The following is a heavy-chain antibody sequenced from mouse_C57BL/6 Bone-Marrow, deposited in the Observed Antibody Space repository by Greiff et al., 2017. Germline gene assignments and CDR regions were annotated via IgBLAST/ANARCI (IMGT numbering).Heavy chain of an antibody. CDR2: IIDGGSYT. J-gene: IGHJ2*01. Sequence: EVQLVESGGGLVKPGGSLKLSCAASGFTFSSYAMSWVRQTPEKGLEWVATIIDGGSYTYYPDNVKGRFTISRDTAKNNLYLQMSHLKSEDTAMYYCARAYGTCFDYWGQGTTLTVSS. D-gene: IGHD2-1*01. CDR3: ARAYGTCFDY. CDR1: GFTFSSYA. V-gene: IGHV5-4*01.